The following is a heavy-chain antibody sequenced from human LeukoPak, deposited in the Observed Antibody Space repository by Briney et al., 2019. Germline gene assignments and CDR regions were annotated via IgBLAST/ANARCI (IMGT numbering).Heavy chain of an antibody. V-gene: IGHV3-49*05. D-gene: IGHD4-17*01. CDR1: GFTFGDHT. J-gene: IGHJ4*02. Sequence: KPGGSLRLSCTGSGFTFGDHTMIWFRQAPGKGLEWVGFIRSKAYGGTTEDAASVKGRFTISRDDSKSIAYLQMNSLKTEDTAVHYCARVGDYGDYEFWGQGTLVTVSS. CDR2: IRSKAYGGTT. CDR3: ARVGDYGDYEF.